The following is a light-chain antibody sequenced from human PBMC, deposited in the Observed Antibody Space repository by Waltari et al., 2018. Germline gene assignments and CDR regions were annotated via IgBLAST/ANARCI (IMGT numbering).Light chain of an antibody. J-gene: IGKJ1*01. CDR3: QQYYSYPRT. Sequence: AIRMTQSPSPLPSSTGDKITITCRASQDIRSYLGWYQQKPGKAPKLLVYAATSLQTGVPSRFSASGSGTDFSLTISNLQSEDFAIYHCQQYYSYPRTFGQGTKVEVK. CDR1: QDIRSY. CDR2: AAT. V-gene: IGKV1-8*01.